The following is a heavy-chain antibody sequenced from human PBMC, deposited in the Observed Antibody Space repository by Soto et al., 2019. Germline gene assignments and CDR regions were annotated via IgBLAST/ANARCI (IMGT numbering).Heavy chain of an antibody. CDR3: ARHPRWYGGIYYYYGMDV. J-gene: IGHJ6*02. V-gene: IGHV1-69*01. D-gene: IGHD2-15*01. CDR1: GGTFRSYA. Sequence: QVQLVQSGAEVKKPGSSVKVSCKASGGTFRSYAISWVRQAPGQGLEWMGGIIPIFGTANYAQKFQGRVTITADESTSTAYMELSSLRSEDTAVYYCARHPRWYGGIYYYYGMDVWGQGTTVTVSS. CDR2: IIPIFGTA.